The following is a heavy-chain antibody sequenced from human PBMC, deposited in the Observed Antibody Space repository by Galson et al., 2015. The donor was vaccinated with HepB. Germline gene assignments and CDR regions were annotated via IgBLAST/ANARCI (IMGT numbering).Heavy chain of an antibody. D-gene: IGHD4-17*01. CDR3: ARGRDYRFDY. CDR2: ISTNSGNT. J-gene: IGHJ4*02. V-gene: IGHV1-18*01. Sequence: PVKVSCKASGYRFTDNGISWVRQAPGQGLEWMAWISTNSGNTNYAQKFQGRVTVTTDTSTSPAYMELRSLKSEDTAVYFCARGRDYRFDYWGQGTLVTVSS. CDR1: GYRFTDNG.